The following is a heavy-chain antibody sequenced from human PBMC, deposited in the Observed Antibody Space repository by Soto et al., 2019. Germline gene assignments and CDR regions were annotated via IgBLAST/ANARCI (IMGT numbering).Heavy chain of an antibody. V-gene: IGHV1-2*04. CDR3: ARDPIAVAGMGYYYGMDV. D-gene: IGHD6-19*01. Sequence: ASVKVSCKASGYTFTGYDMHWVRQAPGQGLEWMGWINPNSGGTNYAQKFQGWVTMTRDTSISTAYMELSRLRSDDTAVYYCARDPIAVAGMGYYYGMDVWGQGTTVTVSS. CDR2: INPNSGGT. J-gene: IGHJ6*02. CDR1: GYTFTGYD.